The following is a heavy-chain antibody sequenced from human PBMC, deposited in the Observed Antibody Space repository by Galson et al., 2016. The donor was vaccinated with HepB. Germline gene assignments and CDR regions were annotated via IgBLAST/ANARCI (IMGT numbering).Heavy chain of an antibody. V-gene: IGHV3-11*06. D-gene: IGHD4-11*01. CDR3: AREGPRGMTTGDY. CDR1: GFSFSDYY. CDR2: ISSSGSYNT. Sequence: SLRLSCAASGFSFSDYYMTWIRQAPGKGLEWVSYISSSGSYNTNYADSVKGRFTISRENSKNTVYLQINSLRAEDTAVYYRAREGPRGMTTGDYWGQGTPVIVSS. J-gene: IGHJ4*02.